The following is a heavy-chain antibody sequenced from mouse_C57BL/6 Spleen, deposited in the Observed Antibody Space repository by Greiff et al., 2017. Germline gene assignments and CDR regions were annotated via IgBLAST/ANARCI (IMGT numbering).Heavy chain of an antibody. CDR2: ICPGDGDT. J-gene: IGHJ2*01. D-gene: IGHD3-2*02. CDR3: ARETAQVPYYFDY. Sequence: VQLQQSGPELVKPGASVKISCKVSGYAFSSSWMNWVKQRPGKGLEWIGRICPGDGDTNYNGKFKGKATLTADKSSSTAYMQLSSLTSEDSAVYFCARETAQVPYYFDYWGQGTTLTVSS. V-gene: IGHV1-82*01. CDR1: GYAFSSSW.